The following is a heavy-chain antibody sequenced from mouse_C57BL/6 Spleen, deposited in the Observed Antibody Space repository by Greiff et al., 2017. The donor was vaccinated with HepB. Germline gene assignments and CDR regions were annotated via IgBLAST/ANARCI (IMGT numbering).Heavy chain of an antibody. V-gene: IGHV1-47*01. Sequence: QVQLQQSGAELVKPGASVKMSCKASGYTFTTYPIEWLKQNHGKSLEWIGNFHPYNDDTKYNEKFKGKATLTVEKSSSTVYMELSRLTSDDSAVYDCARREYSNYGYFDDWGTGTTVTVSA. CDR3: ARREYSNYGYFDD. CDR1: GYTFTTYP. CDR2: FHPYNDDT. J-gene: IGHJ1*03. D-gene: IGHD2-5*01.